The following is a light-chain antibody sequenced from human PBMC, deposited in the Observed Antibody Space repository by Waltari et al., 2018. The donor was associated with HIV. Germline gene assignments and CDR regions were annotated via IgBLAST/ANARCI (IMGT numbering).Light chain of an antibody. CDR1: SSDVGGYNY. J-gene: IGLJ3*02. V-gene: IGLV2-14*03. CDR3: SSYTSSSTPNWV. CDR2: DVS. Sequence: QSALTQPASVSGSPGQSIPLSCTGTSSDVGGYNYVSWYQQHPGKAPKLMIYDVSNRPSGVSNRFSGSKSGNTASLTISGLQAEDEADYYCSSYTSSSTPNWVFGGGTKLTVL.